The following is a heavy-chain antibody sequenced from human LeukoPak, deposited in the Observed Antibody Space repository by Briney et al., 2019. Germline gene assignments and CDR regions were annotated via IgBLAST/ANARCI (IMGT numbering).Heavy chain of an antibody. Sequence: SETLSLTCTVSGGSISSSSYYWGWIRQPPGKGLEWIGSIYYSGSTYYNPSLKSRVTISVDTSKNQFSLKLSSVTAADTAVYYCARDSGSYPDWGQGTLVTVSS. V-gene: IGHV4-39*07. CDR2: IYYSGST. CDR1: GGSISSSSYY. D-gene: IGHD1-26*01. CDR3: ARDSGSYPD. J-gene: IGHJ4*02.